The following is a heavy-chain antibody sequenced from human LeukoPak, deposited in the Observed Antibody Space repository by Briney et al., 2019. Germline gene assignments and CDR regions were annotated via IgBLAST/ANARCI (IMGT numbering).Heavy chain of an antibody. Sequence: ASVKVSCKASGYTFTSYDINWVRQATGQGLEWMGWMNPNSGNTGYAQKFQGRITMTRYTSISTAYMELSSLRSEDTAVYYCARTGGLGEAFDYWGQGTLVTVSS. J-gene: IGHJ4*02. D-gene: IGHD3-16*01. CDR1: GYTFTSYD. CDR2: MNPNSGNT. CDR3: ARTGGLGEAFDY. V-gene: IGHV1-8*01.